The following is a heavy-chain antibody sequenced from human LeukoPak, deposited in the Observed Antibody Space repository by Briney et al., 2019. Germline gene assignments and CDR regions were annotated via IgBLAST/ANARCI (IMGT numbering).Heavy chain of an antibody. CDR2: MNPNFGNT. CDR1: GYTFTSYD. CDR3: ARALTGTDVFDI. J-gene: IGHJ3*02. V-gene: IGHV1-8*01. D-gene: IGHD1-20*01. Sequence: GASVKVSCKASGYTFTSYDINWVRQATGQGLEWMGRMNPNFGNTAYAQKFQGRVTMTRNTSISTAYMGLSSLRSEDTAVYYCARALTGTDVFDIWGQGTMVTVSS.